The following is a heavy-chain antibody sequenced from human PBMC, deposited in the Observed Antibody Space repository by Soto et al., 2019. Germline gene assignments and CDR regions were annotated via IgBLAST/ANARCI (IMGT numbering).Heavy chain of an antibody. D-gene: IGHD2-2*01. J-gene: IGHJ3*02. V-gene: IGHV3-23*01. CDR3: ARARVVPRAVRRWDAFDI. Sequence: EVQLLESGGGLVQPGGSLRLSCAASGFTFSSYAMSWVRQAPGKGLEWVSAISGSGGSTEYEDSVKGRFRISRDNPQNSKYLQLKRLRAEAMAVYYCARARVVPRAVRRWDAFDIWGQGTMVTVSS. CDR1: GFTFSSYA. CDR2: ISGSGGST.